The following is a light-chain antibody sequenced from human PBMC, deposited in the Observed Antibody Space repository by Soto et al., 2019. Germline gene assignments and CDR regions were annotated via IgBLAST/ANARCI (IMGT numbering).Light chain of an antibody. CDR1: QTISSW. J-gene: IGKJ1*01. CDR3: KQYNTYPWT. CDR2: KAS. V-gene: IGKV1-5*03. Sequence: DIQMTQSPSTLSGSVGDRVTITCRASQTISSWLAWYQQKPGKAPKLLIYKASTLKSGVQSRFSGSASGTEFTLTIRSLQPDDFATYYCKQYNTYPWTFGQGTKVDIK.